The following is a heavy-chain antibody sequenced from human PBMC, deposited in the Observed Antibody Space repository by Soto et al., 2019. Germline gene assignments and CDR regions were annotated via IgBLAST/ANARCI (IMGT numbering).Heavy chain of an antibody. J-gene: IGHJ4*02. D-gene: IGHD1-26*01. CDR3: TTDLRWEFNFDY. V-gene: IGHV3-15*07. CDR2: LRGETDGETA. CDR1: GLTFTNAW. Sequence: VQLVESGGGLVEPGASLRLSCVVSGLTFTNAWMNWVRQAPGKGLEWVGRLRGETDGETADYAAPLKGRFTISRDESRNTLYLQMKSLKTEDTAVYYCTTDLRWEFNFDYWGQGTLVTVSS.